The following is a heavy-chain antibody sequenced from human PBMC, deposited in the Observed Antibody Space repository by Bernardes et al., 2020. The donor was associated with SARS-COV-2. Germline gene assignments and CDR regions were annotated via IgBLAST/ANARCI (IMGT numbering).Heavy chain of an antibody. CDR2: ISAASGT. Sequence: GGSLRLSCAAAGITFSTSVMRWVRQAPGKGLEWVSTISAASGTYYADSVKGRFTISRDNSKNTVYLPMNNLIAEDPAIYYCTKGSGYRFAYSRQGTLVTVPS. V-gene: IGHV3-23*01. D-gene: IGHD5-12*01. J-gene: IGHJ4*02. CDR1: GITFSTSV. CDR3: TKGSGYRFAY.